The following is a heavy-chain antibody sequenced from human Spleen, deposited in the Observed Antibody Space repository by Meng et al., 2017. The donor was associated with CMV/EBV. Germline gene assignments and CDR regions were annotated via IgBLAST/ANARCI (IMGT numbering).Heavy chain of an antibody. D-gene: IGHD2-2*02. Sequence: GSFSGSDRSWIRQPPGKGLEWIGEINHSRSTNYNPSLKSRVTISVDTSKNQFSLKLSSVTAADTAVYYCARGPRYCSSTSCYTGFDYWGQGTLVTVSS. CDR3: ARGPRYCSSTSCYTGFDY. V-gene: IGHV4-34*01. CDR1: GSFSGSD. J-gene: IGHJ4*02. CDR2: INHSRST.